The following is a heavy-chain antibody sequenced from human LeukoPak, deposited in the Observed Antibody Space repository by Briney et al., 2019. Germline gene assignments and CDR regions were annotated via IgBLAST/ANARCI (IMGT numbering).Heavy chain of an antibody. D-gene: IGHD1-1*01. CDR1: GGSISGYY. V-gene: IGHV4-34*01. CDR3: ASKAVEMATTPFDY. Sequence: SETLSLTCTVSGGSISGYYWSWIRQPPGKGLEWIGEINHSGSTNYNPSLKSRVTISVDTSKNQFSLKLSSVTAADTAVYYCASKAVEMATTPFDYWGQGTLVTVSS. J-gene: IGHJ4*02. CDR2: INHSGST.